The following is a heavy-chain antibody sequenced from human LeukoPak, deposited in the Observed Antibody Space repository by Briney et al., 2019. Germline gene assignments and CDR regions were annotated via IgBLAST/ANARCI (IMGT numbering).Heavy chain of an antibody. J-gene: IGHJ4*02. V-gene: IGHV3-7*01. CDR2: IKLDGSDK. CDR1: GFIVSNYW. CDR3: ARGGGAIDY. D-gene: IGHD4/OR15-4a*01. Sequence: GGSLRLSCVASGFIVSNYWMSWVRQAPGEGLEWVANIKLDGSDKYYVDSVKGRFTIFRNNAENSLYVQLNSLRAEGTAVYYCARGGGAIDYWGQGTLVTVSS.